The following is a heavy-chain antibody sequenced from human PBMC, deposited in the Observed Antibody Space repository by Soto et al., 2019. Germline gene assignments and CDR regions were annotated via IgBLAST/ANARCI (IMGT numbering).Heavy chain of an antibody. Sequence: QVQLQESGPGLVKPSGTLSLTCAVSGGSISSSNWWSWVRQPPGKGLEWIGEIYHSGSTNYNPSLKSRDTISVDKSKNQFSLKLSSVTAADTAVYYCARQLRYFDWLLSGDYGMDVWGQGTTVTVSS. CDR3: ARQLRYFDWLLSGDYGMDV. CDR2: IYHSGST. J-gene: IGHJ6*02. D-gene: IGHD3-9*01. V-gene: IGHV4-4*02. CDR1: GGSISSSNW.